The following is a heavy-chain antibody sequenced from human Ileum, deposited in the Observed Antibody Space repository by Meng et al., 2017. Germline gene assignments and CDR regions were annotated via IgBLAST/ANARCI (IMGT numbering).Heavy chain of an antibody. CDR3: ASGSGSLDY. CDR1: GGGVSSKIAA. J-gene: IGHJ4*02. CDR2: TYYRSKWYS. V-gene: IGHV6-1*01. Sequence: VPVQPAGPRLVRPQQPLSLTCAVSGGGVSSKIAAWNWIRQSPLRGLEWLGRTYYRSKWYSAYAVSVKSRISITPDTSKNQFSLQMNSVTPEDTAVYYCASGSGSLDYWGPGTLVTVSS. D-gene: IGHD3-3*01.